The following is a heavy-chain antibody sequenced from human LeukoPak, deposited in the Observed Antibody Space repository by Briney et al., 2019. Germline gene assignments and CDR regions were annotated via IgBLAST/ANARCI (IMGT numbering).Heavy chain of an antibody. J-gene: IGHJ4*02. CDR1: GYTFTSYG. CDR3: ARVPIGSGYYLIDY. V-gene: IGHV1-18*01. CDR2: ISAYNGNT. D-gene: IGHD3-3*01. Sequence: ASVKVSCKASGYTFTSYGISWVRQAPGQGLEWMGWISAYNGNTNYAQKLQGRVTMTTDTSTSTAYMELRSLRSDDTAVYYCARVPIGSGYYLIDYWGQGTLVTVSS.